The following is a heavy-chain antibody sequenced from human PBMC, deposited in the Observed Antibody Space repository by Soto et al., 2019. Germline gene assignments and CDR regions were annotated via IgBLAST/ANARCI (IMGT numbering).Heavy chain of an antibody. V-gene: IGHV1-46*03. CDR1: GYTFTSYY. CDR3: ARDQEPSTLYYDYYYMDV. CDR2: INPSGGST. Sequence: QVQLVQSGAEVKKPGASVTVSCTASGYTFTSYYIHWVRQAPGQGLEWMGTINPSGGSTSYAQKFQGRVTMTRDTSTSTVYMEVSGLRSEDTAVYYCARDQEPSTLYYDYYYMDVWGKGTTVTVSS. J-gene: IGHJ6*03.